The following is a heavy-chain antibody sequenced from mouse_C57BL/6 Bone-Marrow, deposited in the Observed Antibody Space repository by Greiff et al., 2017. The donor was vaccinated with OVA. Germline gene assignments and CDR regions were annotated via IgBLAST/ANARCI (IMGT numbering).Heavy chain of an antibody. Sequence: EVNVVESGGGLVKPGGSLKLSCAASGFTFSSYTMSWVRQTPEKRLEWVATISGGGGNTYYPDSVKGRFTISRDNAKNTLYLQMSSLRSEDTALYYCARHGGSYYFDYWGQGTTLTVSS. CDR1: GFTFSSYT. J-gene: IGHJ2*01. V-gene: IGHV5-9*01. CDR2: ISGGGGNT. CDR3: ARHGGSYYFDY.